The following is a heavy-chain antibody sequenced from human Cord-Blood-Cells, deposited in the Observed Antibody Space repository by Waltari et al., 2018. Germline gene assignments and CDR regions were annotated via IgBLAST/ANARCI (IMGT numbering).Heavy chain of an antibody. CDR3: ARGACSSTSCYPSDAFDI. V-gene: IGHV4-39*01. J-gene: IGHJ3*02. D-gene: IGHD2-2*01. CDR2: IYYSGST. Sequence: LTCTVSGGSISSSSYYWGWIRQPPGRGLEWIGSIYYSGSTYYNPSLKSRVTISVDTSKNQFSLKLSSVTAADTAVYYCARGACSSTSCYPSDAFDIWGQGTMATVSS. CDR1: GGSISSSSYY.